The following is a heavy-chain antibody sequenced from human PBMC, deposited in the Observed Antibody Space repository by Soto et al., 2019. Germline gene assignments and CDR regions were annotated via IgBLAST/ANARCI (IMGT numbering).Heavy chain of an antibody. D-gene: IGHD6-13*01. CDR3: ARADGSTWNSFDP. CDR1: GFTFSSYR. V-gene: IGHV3-48*02. Sequence: ESGGGLVQPGGSLRLSCAASGFTFSSYRMSWVRQAPGKGLEWVSYISSGSSTISYTDSVKGRFTISRDNARNSLYLQMNGLRDEDTAVYYCARADGSTWNSFDPWGQGTLVTVSS. J-gene: IGHJ5*02. CDR2: ISSGSSTI.